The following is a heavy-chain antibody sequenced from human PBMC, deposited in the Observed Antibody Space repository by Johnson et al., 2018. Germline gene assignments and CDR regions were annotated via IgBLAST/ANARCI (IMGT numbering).Heavy chain of an antibody. Sequence: VQLVQSGGGLVQPGGSLRLSCAASGFTFSNYAMSWVRQAPGKGLEWVSGISGSGGRTYYADSVKGRFTISRDNSKNPLYPQMNSLRAEDTAVYYCAKDSSGYYYRIAEYFQHWGQGTLVTVSS. CDR3: AKDSSGYYYRIAEYFQH. CDR2: ISGSGGRT. J-gene: IGHJ1*01. D-gene: IGHD3-22*01. V-gene: IGHV3-23*04. CDR1: GFTFSNYA.